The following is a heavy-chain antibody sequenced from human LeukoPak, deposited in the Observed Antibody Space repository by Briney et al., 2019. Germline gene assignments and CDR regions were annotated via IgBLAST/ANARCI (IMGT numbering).Heavy chain of an antibody. CDR1: GDTFTGYY. V-gene: IGHV1-2*02. D-gene: IGHD3-22*01. Sequence: ASVKVSCKASGDTFTGYYMHWVRQAPGQGREWMGGINPNSGGTNYAQKFQGRVTMTRDTSISTAYMELSRLRSDDTAVYYCAIGGPLAYYYDRSGYYSDYFQHWRQGTLVTVSS. CDR2: INPNSGGT. CDR3: AIGGPLAYYYDRSGYYSDYFQH. J-gene: IGHJ1*01.